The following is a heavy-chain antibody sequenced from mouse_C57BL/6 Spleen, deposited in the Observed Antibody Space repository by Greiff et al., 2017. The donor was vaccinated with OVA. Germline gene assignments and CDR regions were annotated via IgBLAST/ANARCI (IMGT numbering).Heavy chain of an antibody. Sequence: VQLQQPGAELVKPGASVKLSCKASGYTFTSYWMHWVKQRPGRGLEWIGRIDPNSGGTKYNEKFKSKATLTVDKPSSTAYMQLSILTSEDSAVYYCARNDDWYFDVWGTGTTVTVSS. CDR2: IDPNSGGT. CDR1: GYTFTSYW. CDR3: ARNDDWYFDV. J-gene: IGHJ1*03. V-gene: IGHV1-72*01.